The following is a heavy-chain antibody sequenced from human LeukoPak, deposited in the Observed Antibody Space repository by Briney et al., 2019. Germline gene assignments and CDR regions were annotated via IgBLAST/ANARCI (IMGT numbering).Heavy chain of an antibody. Sequence: PSETLSLTCAVYGGSFSGYYWSWIRQPPGKGLEGIGYIYYSGSTNYHPSHQSRVTMSLDTSKNQFSLKLTSVTAADTAVYFCARQGRAGTTFDYWGQGILVTVSS. J-gene: IGHJ4*02. CDR3: ARQGRAGTTFDY. CDR1: GGSFSGYY. CDR2: IYYSGST. V-gene: IGHV4-34*11. D-gene: IGHD6-19*01.